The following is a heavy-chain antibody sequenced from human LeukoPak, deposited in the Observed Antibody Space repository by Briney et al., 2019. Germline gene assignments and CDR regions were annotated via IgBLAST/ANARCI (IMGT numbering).Heavy chain of an antibody. J-gene: IGHJ4*02. Sequence: SETLSLTCAVYGGSFTDYYWTWVRQSPENGLEWIGEITHRGSTKYNSSLKSRVTMSVDTSKNQFSLKLTSVTAADTAVYYCARLVLHQTQSDSSGWSRVARAYFDSWGQGTLLTVSS. CDR1: GGSFTDYY. D-gene: IGHD3-22*01. CDR3: ARLVLHQTQSDSSGWSRVARAYFDS. V-gene: IGHV4-34*01. CDR2: ITHRGST.